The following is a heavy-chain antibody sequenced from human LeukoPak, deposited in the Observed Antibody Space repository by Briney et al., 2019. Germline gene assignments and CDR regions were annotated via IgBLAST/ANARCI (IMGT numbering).Heavy chain of an antibody. Sequence: GGSLRLSCVASGFTFSSYSMNWVRQTPGKGLEWVSYISSRSSTIYYADSVKGRFTISRDNAKNSLYLQMNSLRDEDTAVYYCAMGPYYYDSSGYYYWGQGTLVTVSS. CDR3: AMGPYYYDSSGYYY. CDR1: GFTFSSYS. CDR2: ISSRSSTI. V-gene: IGHV3-48*02. J-gene: IGHJ4*02. D-gene: IGHD3-22*01.